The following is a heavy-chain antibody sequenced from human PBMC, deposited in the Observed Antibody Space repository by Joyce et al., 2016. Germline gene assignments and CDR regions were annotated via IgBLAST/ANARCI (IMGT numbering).Heavy chain of an antibody. CDR3: VRGISARPGGPNWFDP. D-gene: IGHD6-6*01. Sequence: EVQLVESGGGLVQPGGSLRLSCAASGFSFSGYWLHWVRQAPGKGLVGVSRINTEGSSTRFADSVKGRVTISRDNAKNTLYLQMNSLRAEDTAVYYCVRGISARPGGPNWFDPWGQGTLVTVSS. CDR1: GFSFSGYW. CDR2: INTEGSST. V-gene: IGHV3-74*01. J-gene: IGHJ5*02.